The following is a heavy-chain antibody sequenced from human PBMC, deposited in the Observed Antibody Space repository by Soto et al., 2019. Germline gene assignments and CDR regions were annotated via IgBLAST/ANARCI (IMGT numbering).Heavy chain of an antibody. V-gene: IGHV3-11*01. Sequence: GGSLRLSCAASGFTFSDYYMSWIRQAPGKGLEWVSYISSSGSTIYYADSVKGRFTISRDNAKNSLYLQMNSLRAEDTAVYYCARVDGVGYDFWSGYYTGLDYWGQGTLVTVSS. CDR2: ISSSGSTI. CDR1: GFTFSDYY. J-gene: IGHJ4*02. CDR3: ARVDGVGYDFWSGYYTGLDY. D-gene: IGHD3-3*01.